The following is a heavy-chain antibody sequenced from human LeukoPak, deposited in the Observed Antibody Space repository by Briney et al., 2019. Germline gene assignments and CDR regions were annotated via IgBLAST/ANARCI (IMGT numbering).Heavy chain of an antibody. V-gene: IGHV1-69*13. CDR3: AREDQDCSSTSCSFDY. CDR2: IIPIFGTA. J-gene: IGHJ4*02. CDR1: GYTFTSYG. D-gene: IGHD2-2*01. Sequence: SVKVSCKASGYTFTSYGISWVRQAPGQGLEWMGGIIPIFGTANYAQKFQGRVTITADESTSTAYMELSSLRSEDTAVYYCAREDQDCSSTSCSFDYWGQGTLVTVSS.